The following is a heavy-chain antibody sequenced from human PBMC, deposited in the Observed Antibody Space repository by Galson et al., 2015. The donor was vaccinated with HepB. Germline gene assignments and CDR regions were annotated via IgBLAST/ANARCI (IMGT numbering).Heavy chain of an antibody. CDR3: ASVYSGSYGAGWFDP. CDR1: GYTFTYRY. J-gene: IGHJ5*02. Sequence: SVKVSCKASGYTFTYRYLHWVRQAPGQALEWMGWITPFNGNTNYAQKFQDRVTITRDRSMSTAYMELSSLRSEDTAMYYCASVYSGSYGAGWFDPWGQGTLVTVSS. CDR2: ITPFNGNT. V-gene: IGHV1-45*02. D-gene: IGHD1-26*01.